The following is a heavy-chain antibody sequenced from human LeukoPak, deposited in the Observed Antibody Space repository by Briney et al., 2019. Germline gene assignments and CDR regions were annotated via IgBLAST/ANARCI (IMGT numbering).Heavy chain of an antibody. CDR3: TRVGDGYPY. CDR1: GYIFTPYY. D-gene: IGHD5-24*01. CDR2: IKANSGDT. Sequence: ASVKVSCKASGYIFTPYYLHRVRQAPGQGPEWMGWIKANSGDTNYAQKFQGRVTITRDTSISTVYMELSRLTSEDTAVYYCTRVGDGYPYWGQGTLVTVSS. V-gene: IGHV1-2*02. J-gene: IGHJ4*02.